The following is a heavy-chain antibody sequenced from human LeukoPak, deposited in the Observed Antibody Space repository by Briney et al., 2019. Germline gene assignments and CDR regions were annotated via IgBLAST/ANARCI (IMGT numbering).Heavy chain of an antibody. CDR2: INPSGGST. D-gene: IGHD3-10*01. CDR3: ARESKRDYYASGANWFDP. V-gene: IGHV1-46*01. J-gene: IGHJ5*02. CDR1: GHSLTSYY. Sequence: GASVKVSCKAFGHSLTSYYMHWVRQAPGQGLEWMGIINPSGGSTSYAQKFQGRVTMTRDTSTSTVYMEVSRLRSDDTAVYYCARESKRDYYASGANWFDPWGQGTLVTVSS.